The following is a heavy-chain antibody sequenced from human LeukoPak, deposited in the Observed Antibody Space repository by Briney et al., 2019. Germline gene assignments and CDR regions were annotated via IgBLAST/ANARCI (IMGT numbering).Heavy chain of an antibody. D-gene: IGHD3-16*01. V-gene: IGHV3-64*01. J-gene: IGHJ4*02. Sequence: GSLRLSCAASGFTFSSYAMHWVRQAPGKGLEYVSAISSNGGSTYYANSVKGRFTISRDNSKNTLYLQMGSLRAEDMAVYYCARVGAEAVFDYWGQGTLVTVSS. CDR3: ARVGAEAVFDY. CDR1: GFTFSSYA. CDR2: ISSNGGST.